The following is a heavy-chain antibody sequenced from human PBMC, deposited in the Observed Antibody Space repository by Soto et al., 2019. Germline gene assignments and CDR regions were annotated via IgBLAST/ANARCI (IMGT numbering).Heavy chain of an antibody. CDR3: TTGTFFYDSSGYNYVYAFDY. CDR2: IKSKIDGGTT. Sequence: EVQLVESGGGLVKPGGSLRLSCAASGFTFNDAWMNWVRQAPGKGLEWVGRIKSKIDGGTTDYAAPVKGRFTVSRDDSKNTLYLQMNSLKTEDTAVYYRTTGTFFYDSSGYNYVYAFDYWGQGTLVTVSS. V-gene: IGHV3-15*07. J-gene: IGHJ4*02. CDR1: GFTFNDAW. D-gene: IGHD3-22*01.